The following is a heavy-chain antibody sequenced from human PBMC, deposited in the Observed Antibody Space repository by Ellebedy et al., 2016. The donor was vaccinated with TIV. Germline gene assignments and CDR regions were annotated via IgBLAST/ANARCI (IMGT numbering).Heavy chain of an antibody. CDR1: GYTFEDNG. V-gene: IGHV3-20*01. Sequence: GESLKISCAASGYTFEDNGMSWVRQAPGKGLEWVSGISWNGGSIGYADSVKGRFTISRDNAKRSLYLQMDSLRVEDTAVYHCARGASGTYYYYYMNVWGKGTTVTVSS. J-gene: IGHJ6*03. CDR3: ARGASGTYYYYYMNV. CDR2: ISWNGGSI. D-gene: IGHD1-26*01.